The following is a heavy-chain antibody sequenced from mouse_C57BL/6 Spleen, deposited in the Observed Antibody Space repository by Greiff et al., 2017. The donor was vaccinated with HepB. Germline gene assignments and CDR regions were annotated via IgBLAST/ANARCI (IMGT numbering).Heavy chain of an antibody. D-gene: IGHD2-4*01. Sequence: VQLQQSGAELVKPGASVKLSCKASGYTFTSYWMHWVKQRPGQGLEWIGMIHPNSGSTNYNEKFKSKATLTVDKSSRTAYMQLSSLTSEDSAVYYWAGWDDYDEEGSMDYWGQGTSVTVSS. J-gene: IGHJ4*01. CDR2: IHPNSGST. V-gene: IGHV1-64*01. CDR3: AGWDDYDEEGSMDY. CDR1: GYTFTSYW.